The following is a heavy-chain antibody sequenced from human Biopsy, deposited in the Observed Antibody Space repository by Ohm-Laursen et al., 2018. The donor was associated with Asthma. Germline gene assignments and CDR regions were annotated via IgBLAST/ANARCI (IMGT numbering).Heavy chain of an antibody. V-gene: IGHV3-64D*08. D-gene: IGHD6-13*01. J-gene: IGHJ4*02. CDR2: ISNNGGRT. Sequence: GSLRLSCAASGFTFSSYDMHWVRQAPGKGLEYVSGISNNGGRTNYGDSVKGRFTISRDNSKSTLYLQMSSLRGEDTAVYYCSRDTLGYYFDIWGQGTQVTVSS. CDR3: SRDTLGYYFDI. CDR1: GFTFSSYD.